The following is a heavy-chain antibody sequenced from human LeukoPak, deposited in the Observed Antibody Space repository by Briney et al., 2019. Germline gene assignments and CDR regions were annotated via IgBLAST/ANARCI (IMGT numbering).Heavy chain of an antibody. V-gene: IGHV4-39*06. J-gene: IGHJ5*02. Sequence: PSETLSLTCTVSGGSISSSSYYWGWIRQPPGKGLEWIGSIYYSGSTYYNPSLKSRVTISVDTSKNQFPLKLSSVTAADTAVYYCARVYHYDFWSGYLFDPWGQGTLVTVSS. D-gene: IGHD3-3*01. CDR2: IYYSGST. CDR1: GGSISSSSYY. CDR3: ARVYHYDFWSGYLFDP.